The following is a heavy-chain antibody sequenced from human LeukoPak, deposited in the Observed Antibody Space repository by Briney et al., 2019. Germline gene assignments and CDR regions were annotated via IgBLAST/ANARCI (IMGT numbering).Heavy chain of an antibody. V-gene: IGHV3-23*01. Sequence: GGSLRLSCAASGFTFSSYAMSWVRQAPGKGLEWVSAISGSGGSTYYADSVKGRFTISRDNSKNTLYLQMNSLRAEDTAVYYCAKDRTTYYDFWSGYYSWGFDYWGQGTLVTVSS. D-gene: IGHD3-3*01. CDR1: GFTFSSYA. J-gene: IGHJ4*02. CDR3: AKDRTTYYDFWSGYYSWGFDY. CDR2: ISGSGGST.